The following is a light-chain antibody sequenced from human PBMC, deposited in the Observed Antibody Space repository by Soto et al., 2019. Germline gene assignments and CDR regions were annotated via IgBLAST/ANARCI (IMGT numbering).Light chain of an antibody. Sequence: EIVLTKSPATLSLSPGERATLSCRASQSVSSYLVWYQQKPGQAPRLLIYDASKRATGIPARFSGSGSGTDFTPTISSLEPEDFAVYYCQQRGNWPRTFGQGTKVEIK. V-gene: IGKV3-11*01. CDR1: QSVSSY. CDR2: DAS. CDR3: QQRGNWPRT. J-gene: IGKJ1*01.